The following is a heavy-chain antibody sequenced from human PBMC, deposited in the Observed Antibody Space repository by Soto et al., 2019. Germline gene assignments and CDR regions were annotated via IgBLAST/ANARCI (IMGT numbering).Heavy chain of an antibody. CDR1: GGTFSSYA. CDR2: ISPIFGTA. Sequence: QVQLVQSGAEVKKPGSSVKVSCKASGGTFSSYAISWVRQAPGQGLEWMGGISPIFGTANYAQNFQGRVTIPQDESTRQDYMELSSMRSEETAVYYCARPSTYYYDSSGYSPWYFDYWGQGTLVTVSS. V-gene: IGHV1-69*01. J-gene: IGHJ4*02. D-gene: IGHD3-22*01. CDR3: ARPSTYYYDSSGYSPWYFDY.